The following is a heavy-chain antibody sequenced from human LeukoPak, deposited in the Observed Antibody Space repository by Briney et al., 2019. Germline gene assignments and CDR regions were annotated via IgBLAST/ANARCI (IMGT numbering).Heavy chain of an antibody. J-gene: IGHJ4*02. Sequence: GGSLRLSCAASGFTFSSYAMSWVRQAPGKGLEWVSAISGSGGSTYYADSVKGRFTISRDNSKNTLYLQMNSLRAEDTAVYYCAKGRSGWYRYYLDSWGQGTLVTVSS. CDR1: GFTFSSYA. CDR3: AKGRSGWYRYYLDS. V-gene: IGHV3-23*01. CDR2: ISGSGGST. D-gene: IGHD6-19*01.